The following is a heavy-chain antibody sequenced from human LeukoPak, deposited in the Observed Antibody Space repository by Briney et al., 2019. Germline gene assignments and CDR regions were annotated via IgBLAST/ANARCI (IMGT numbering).Heavy chain of an antibody. J-gene: IGHJ5*02. Sequence: ASVKVSCKASGYTFTSYAFSWVRQAPGQGLEWMGWISAYNGDTKYAQKFQGRVTLTTDTSTSIGYMELRSLTSDDTAAYYCARGQLVPPNWFDPWGQGTLVTVSS. V-gene: IGHV1-18*01. CDR2: ISAYNGDT. D-gene: IGHD6-6*01. CDR3: ARGQLVPPNWFDP. CDR1: GYTFTSYA.